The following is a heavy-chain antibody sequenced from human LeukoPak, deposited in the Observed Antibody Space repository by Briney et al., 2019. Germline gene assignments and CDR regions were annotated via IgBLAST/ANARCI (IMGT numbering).Heavy chain of an antibody. CDR1: GGSISSGSYY. D-gene: IGHD3-22*01. CDR3: ARDPYYDILDAFDI. V-gene: IGHV4-61*02. J-gene: IGHJ3*02. CDR2: IYTSGST. Sequence: PSQTLSLTCTVSGGSISSGSYYWSWIRQPAGKGLEWIGRIYTSGSTNYNPSLKSRVTISVDTSKNQLSLKLSSVTAADTAVYYCARDPYYDILDAFDIWGQGTMVTVSS.